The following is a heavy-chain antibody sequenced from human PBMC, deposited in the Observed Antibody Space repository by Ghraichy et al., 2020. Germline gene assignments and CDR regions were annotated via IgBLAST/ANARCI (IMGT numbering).Heavy chain of an antibody. V-gene: IGHV3-74*01. D-gene: IGHD3-16*01. CDR2: IDTDGSYT. CDR3: VRGTRDWRGIDY. Sequence: LSLTCAVSGFTFSSYWMHWVRQGPGKGLVFVSRIDTDGSYTNYADSVKGRFTISRDNAKNTLYLQMNSLSAEDTAVYYCVRGTRDWRGIDYWGRGTLVTVSS. CDR1: GFTFSSYW. J-gene: IGHJ4*02.